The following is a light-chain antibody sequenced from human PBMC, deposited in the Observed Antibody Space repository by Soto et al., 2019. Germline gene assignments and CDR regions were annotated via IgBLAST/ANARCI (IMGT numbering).Light chain of an antibody. J-gene: IGLJ1*01. CDR2: EGT. V-gene: IGLV2-23*01. CDR1: SRDVGTYDL. CDR3: CSYAGSYTYV. Sequence: QSALTHPASVSGSPGHSITISCTGTSRDVGTYDLVSWYQHHPGKAPKLMIYEGTKRPSGVSNRFSGSKSGNTASLAISGLQAEDEADYYCCSYAGSYTYVFGTGTKVTVL.